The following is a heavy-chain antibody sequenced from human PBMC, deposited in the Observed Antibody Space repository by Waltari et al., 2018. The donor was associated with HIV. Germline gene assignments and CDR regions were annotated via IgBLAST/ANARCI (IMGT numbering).Heavy chain of an antibody. CDR3: ARYGSGHRHFGY. D-gene: IGHD3-10*01. CDR1: GGSMTNYY. J-gene: IGHJ4*02. V-gene: IGHV4-59*01. Sequence: QVQLQESGPRLLKPSETLSLTCSVSGGSMTNYYWAWIRQPPGKGLESIGFIDSRGSASYSPPLKSRLTMSVDVYRNQFSLEWSSVTAADTAVYYCARYGSGHRHFGYWGQGTLV. CDR2: IDSRGSA.